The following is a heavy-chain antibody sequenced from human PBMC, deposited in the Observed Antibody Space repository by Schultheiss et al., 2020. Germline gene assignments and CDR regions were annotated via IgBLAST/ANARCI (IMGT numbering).Heavy chain of an antibody. J-gene: IGHJ4*02. CDR1: GFTFSSYA. D-gene: IGHD6-19*01. CDR3: AKVTQQWRGGQYYFDY. CDR2: ISGSGGST. V-gene: IGHV3-23*01. Sequence: WGSLSLSCAASGFTFSSYAMSWVRQAPGKGLEWVSAISGSGGSTYYADSVKGRFTISRDNSKNTYLQMNSLRAEDTAVYYCAKVTQQWRGGQYYFDYWGQGTLVTVSS.